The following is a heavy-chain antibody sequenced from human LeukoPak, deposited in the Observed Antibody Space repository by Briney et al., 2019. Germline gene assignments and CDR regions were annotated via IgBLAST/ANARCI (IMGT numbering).Heavy chain of an antibody. D-gene: IGHD5-18*01. J-gene: IGHJ4*02. CDR1: GFTFGDTC. CDR3: ARDGDTAMVNDY. V-gene: IGHV3-21*01. CDR2: ISSSSSYI. Sequence: GGSLRLSCAASGFTFGDTCMNWVRQAPGKGLEWVSSISSSSSYIYYADSVKGRFTISRDNAKNSLYLQMNSLRAEDTAVYYCARDGDTAMVNDYWGQGTLVTVSS.